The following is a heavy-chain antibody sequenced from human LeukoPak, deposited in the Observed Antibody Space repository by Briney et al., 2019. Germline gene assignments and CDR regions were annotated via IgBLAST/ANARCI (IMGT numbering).Heavy chain of an antibody. CDR2: ISSSSSTI. D-gene: IGHD2-21*01. CDR1: GFTFSSYS. CDR3: ARWDYCGGDCSNWFDP. V-gene: IGHV3-48*01. J-gene: IGHJ5*02. Sequence: PGGSLRLSCAASGFTFSSYSMNWVRQAPGKGLEWVSYISSSSSTIYYADSVKGRFTISRDNAKNSLYLQMNSLRAEDTAVYYCARWDYCGGDCSNWFDPWGQGTLVTVSS.